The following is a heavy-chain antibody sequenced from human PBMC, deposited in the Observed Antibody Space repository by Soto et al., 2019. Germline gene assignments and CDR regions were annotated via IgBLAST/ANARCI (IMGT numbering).Heavy chain of an antibody. V-gene: IGHV1-58*02. Sequence: QMQLVQSGPEVKKPGTSVKVSCKASGFTFTSSAMQWVRQARGQCLEWIGWIVVGSGNTNYAQKFQEXVXLXRXXSTSTAYMELSSLRSEDTAVYYCAAEGTVTTGMDVWGQGTTVTVSS. CDR2: IVVGSGNT. CDR3: AAEGTVTTGMDV. CDR1: GFTFTSSA. J-gene: IGHJ6*02. D-gene: IGHD4-17*01.